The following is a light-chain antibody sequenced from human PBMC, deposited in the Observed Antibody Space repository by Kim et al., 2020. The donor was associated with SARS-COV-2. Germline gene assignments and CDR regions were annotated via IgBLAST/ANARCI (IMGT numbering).Light chain of an antibody. V-gene: IGKV3-20*01. CDR2: GAS. CDR1: QAVERNY. Sequence: EIVLTQTPGTLSLSPGEGATLSCRASQAVERNYIAWFHQQPGRAPRLLIFGASLRATGIPDRVRGRGSGTEFTLIISRLEPEDVGVYYCHQYAKDPLTSGQGTRLEIK. J-gene: IGKJ5*01. CDR3: HQYAKDPLT.